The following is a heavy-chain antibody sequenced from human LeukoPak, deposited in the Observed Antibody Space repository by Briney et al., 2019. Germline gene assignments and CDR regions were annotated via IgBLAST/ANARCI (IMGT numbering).Heavy chain of an antibody. V-gene: IGHV3-23*01. Sequence: GGSLRLSCAASGFTFSSYGMSWVRQAPGKGLEWVSSISNDGGGTFSADSVKGRFTISRDNSKNTLYLQMNSLRAEDTAVYYCARDAGSSWYYFDYWGQGTLVTVSS. D-gene: IGHD6-13*01. CDR3: ARDAGSSWYYFDY. CDR2: ISNDGGGT. J-gene: IGHJ4*02. CDR1: GFTFSSYG.